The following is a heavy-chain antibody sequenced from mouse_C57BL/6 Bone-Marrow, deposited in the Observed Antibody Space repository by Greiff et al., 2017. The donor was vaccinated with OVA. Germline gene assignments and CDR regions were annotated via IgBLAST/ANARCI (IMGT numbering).Heavy chain of an antibody. V-gene: IGHV5-16*01. J-gene: IGHJ2*01. CDR1: GFTFSDYY. CDR2: INYDGSST. Sequence: DVQLQESEGGLVQPGSSMKLSCTASGFTFSDYYMAWVRQVPEKGLEWVANINYDGSSTYYLDSLKSRFIISRDNAKNILYLQMSSLKSEDTATYYCARGELYFDYWGQGTTLTVSS. CDR3: ARGELYFDY.